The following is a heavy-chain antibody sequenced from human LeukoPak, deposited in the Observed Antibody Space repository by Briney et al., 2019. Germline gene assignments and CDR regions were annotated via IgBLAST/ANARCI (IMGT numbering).Heavy chain of an antibody. CDR2: IYSGGST. Sequence: GGSLRLSCAASGFTVSSNYMSWVRQAPGKGLEWVSVIYSGGSTYYADSVKGRFTISRDNSKNTLYLQMNSLRAEDTAVYYCARGMGGYSNYYFDYWGQGTLVTVSS. CDR3: ARGMGGYSNYYFDY. V-gene: IGHV3-53*01. J-gene: IGHJ4*02. D-gene: IGHD4-11*01. CDR1: GFTVSSNY.